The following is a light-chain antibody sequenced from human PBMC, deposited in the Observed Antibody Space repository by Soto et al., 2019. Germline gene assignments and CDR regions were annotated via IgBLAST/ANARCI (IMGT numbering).Light chain of an antibody. J-gene: IGKJ5*01. CDR2: DAS. CDR1: QDISNY. V-gene: IGKV1-33*01. Sequence: DIQMTQSPSSLSGSVGDRVTITCQASQDISNYLNWYQQKPGKAPKLLIYDASNLETGVPSRFSGSGSGTDFTFTISRLQPEDIATYYCQQYDTAPMTFGQGTRLEI. CDR3: QQYDTAPMT.